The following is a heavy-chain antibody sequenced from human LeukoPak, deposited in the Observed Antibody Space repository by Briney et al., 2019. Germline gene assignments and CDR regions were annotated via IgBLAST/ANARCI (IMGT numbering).Heavy chain of an antibody. V-gene: IGHV4-59*12. J-gene: IGHJ5*02. CDR1: GGSISSYY. Sequence: SETLSLTCTVSGGSISSYYWSWIRQPPGKGLEWIGYIYYSGSTNYNPSLKSRVTISVDTSKNQFSLKLSSVTAADTAVYYCAVNYYDSSGYTWGQGTLVTVSS. D-gene: IGHD3-22*01. CDR3: AVNYYDSSGYT. CDR2: IYYSGST.